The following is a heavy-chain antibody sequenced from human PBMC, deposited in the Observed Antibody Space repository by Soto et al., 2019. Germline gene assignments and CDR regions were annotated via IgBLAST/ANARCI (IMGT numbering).Heavy chain of an antibody. J-gene: IGHJ3*02. D-gene: IGHD1-7*01. CDR3: ARVGKQELRGGAFDI. CDR1: GGSISSYY. CDR2: IYTSGST. Sequence: PSETLSLTCTVSGGSISSYYWSWIRQPAGKGLEWIGRIYTSGSTNYNPSLKSRVAMSVDTSKNQFSLKLSSVTAADTAVYYCARVGKQELRGGAFDIWGQGTMVTVSS. V-gene: IGHV4-4*07.